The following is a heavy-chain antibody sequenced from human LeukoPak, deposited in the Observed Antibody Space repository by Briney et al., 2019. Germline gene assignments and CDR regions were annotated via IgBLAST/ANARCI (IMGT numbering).Heavy chain of an antibody. CDR1: GGSINNYY. CDR2: VYYTGNT. J-gene: IGHJ3*01. CDR3: ARLRAMAGHRGGFDF. V-gene: IGHV4-59*04. Sequence: SETLSLTCTVSGGSINNYYWSWIRQPAGKGLEWIGTVYYTGNTYSNPSLKSRVAISVDTSKNQFSLQLTSMTAADTAVYYCARLRAMAGHRGGFDFWGRGTMVTVSS. D-gene: IGHD6-19*01.